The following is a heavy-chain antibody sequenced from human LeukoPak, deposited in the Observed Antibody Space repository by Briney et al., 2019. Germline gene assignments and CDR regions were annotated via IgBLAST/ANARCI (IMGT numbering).Heavy chain of an antibody. CDR3: VNSGSNYEAVS. J-gene: IGHJ5*02. CDR2: IHHTGNT. V-gene: IGHV4-38-2*02. D-gene: IGHD5-18*01. Sequence: SETLSLTCTVSGSSIRTYTHWGWIRQPPGKGLEWIASIHHTGNTYYNPSLESRVTISIDTSKNQFSLKVSSVTAADTAFYFCVNSGSNYEAVSWGQGTLVTVSS. CDR1: GSSIRTYTH.